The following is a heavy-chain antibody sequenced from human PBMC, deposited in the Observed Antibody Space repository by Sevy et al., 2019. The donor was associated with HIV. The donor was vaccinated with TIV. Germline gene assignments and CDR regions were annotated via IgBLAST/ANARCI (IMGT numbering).Heavy chain of an antibody. Sequence: GGSLRLSCAASGFTFSNAWMSWVRQAPGKGLEWVGRIKSKTDGGTTDYAAPVKGRLTISRDDSKNTRYLQLNSLKTEDTAVYYCTTLPSIVGATILSDYYYYYYMDVWGKGTTVTVSS. CDR1: GFTFSNAW. CDR2: IKSKTDGGTT. D-gene: IGHD1-26*01. CDR3: TTLPSIVGATILSDYYYYYYMDV. J-gene: IGHJ6*03. V-gene: IGHV3-15*01.